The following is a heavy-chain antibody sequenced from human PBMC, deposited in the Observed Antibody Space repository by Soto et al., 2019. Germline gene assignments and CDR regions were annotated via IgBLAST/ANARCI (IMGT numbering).Heavy chain of an antibody. CDR3: ARQGSY. CDR1: GLSIIDPISY. V-gene: IGHV4-39*01. CDR2: IYFNGNT. J-gene: IGHJ4*01. Sequence: ETLSLTCNLSGLSIIDPISYWGWIRQPPGKGLEWIGTIYFNGNTFYNPSLKSRLTMSVDTSKNQISLRLTSVTAADTAVYYCARQGSYWGQGTLVTVSS.